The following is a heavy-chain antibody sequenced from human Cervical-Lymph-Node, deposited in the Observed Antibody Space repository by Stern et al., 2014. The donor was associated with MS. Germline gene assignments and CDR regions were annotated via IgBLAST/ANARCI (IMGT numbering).Heavy chain of an antibody. CDR1: GYTFPDYY. Sequence: QVQLVQSGAELKKPGASLKVSCRASGYTFPDYYVHWVRQAPGPGLEWMGWINPNSGGTNYAQAFQGRVTLTRDTSIGTAYMQLNSLTSDDTAVYYCSVTGRTSHGPLDSWGQGTLVTVSS. CDR3: SVTGRTSHGPLDS. D-gene: IGHD7-27*01. J-gene: IGHJ4*02. V-gene: IGHV1-2*02. CDR2: INPNSGGT.